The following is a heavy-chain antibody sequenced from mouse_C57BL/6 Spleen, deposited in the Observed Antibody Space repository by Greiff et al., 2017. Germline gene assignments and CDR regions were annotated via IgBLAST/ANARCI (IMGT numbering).Heavy chain of an antibody. D-gene: IGHD1-1*01. V-gene: IGHV1-64*01. J-gene: IGHJ1*03. CDR3: ARRDGSSNWYFDV. Sequence: QVQLQQPGAELVKPGASVKLSCKASGYTFTSYWMHWVKQRPGQGLEWIGMIHPNSGSTNYNEKFKSKATLTVDKSSSTAYMQLSSLTSEASAVYYCARRDGSSNWYFDVWGTGTTVTVSA. CDR2: IHPNSGST. CDR1: GYTFTSYW.